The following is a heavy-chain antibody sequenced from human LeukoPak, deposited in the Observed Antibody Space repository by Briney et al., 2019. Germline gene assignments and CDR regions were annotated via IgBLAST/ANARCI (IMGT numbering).Heavy chain of an antibody. J-gene: IGHJ3*02. CDR1: RGSISSGGYY. D-gene: IGHD3-9*01. CDR2: IYYSGNT. CDR3: AREARVDRAFDI. Sequence: SETLSLTCTVSRGSISSGGYYWSWIRQHPGKGLEWIGYIYYSGNTYYNPSLNSRVTISVDTSKNQFSLKLSYVTAADTAVYFCAREARVDRAFDIWGQGTMVTVSA. V-gene: IGHV4-31*03.